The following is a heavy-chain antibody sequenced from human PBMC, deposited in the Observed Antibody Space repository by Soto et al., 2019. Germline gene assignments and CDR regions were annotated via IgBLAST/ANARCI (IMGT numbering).Heavy chain of an antibody. J-gene: IGHJ4*02. Sequence: QVQLVQSGAEVKKPGSSVKVSCTASGGTFNSYTLNWVRQAPGQRLEWVGRVNPIVGLSSSASKFQGRVTMTADKSASKAYRDLTGLKSEETAVYCCATSYGSGRTHFDSWCQGTLVTVSS. CDR2: VNPIVGLS. V-gene: IGHV1-69*02. CDR3: ATSYGSGRTHFDS. CDR1: GGTFNSYT. D-gene: IGHD3-10*01.